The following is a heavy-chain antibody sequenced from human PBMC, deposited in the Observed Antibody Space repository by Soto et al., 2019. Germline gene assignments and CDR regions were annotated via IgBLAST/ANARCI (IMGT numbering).Heavy chain of an antibody. Sequence: SVKVSCKASGFTFTSSGVQWVRQARGQRLEWIGWIVVGSGNTNYAQKFQERVTITRDMSTSTAYMELSSLRSEDTAVYYCAADLGSREAYCGGDCYSSYFDYWGQGTLVTVSS. J-gene: IGHJ4*02. CDR2: IVVGSGNT. CDR1: GFTFTSSG. D-gene: IGHD2-21*02. V-gene: IGHV1-58*01. CDR3: AADLGSREAYCGGDCYSSYFDY.